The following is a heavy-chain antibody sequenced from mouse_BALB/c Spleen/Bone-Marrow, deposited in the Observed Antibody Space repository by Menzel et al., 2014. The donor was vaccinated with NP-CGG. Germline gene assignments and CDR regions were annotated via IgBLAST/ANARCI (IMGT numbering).Heavy chain of an antibody. CDR3: ARNYYYASSWSAMDY. Sequence: VQLQQSGAELARPGASVKLSCKASGYTFTSYWMQWVKQRPGQGLEWIGTIYPGDGDARYTQKFKGKATLTADKSSSTAYMQLSSLASEDSAVYYYARNYYYASSWSAMDYWGQGTSVTVSS. CDR1: GYTFTSYW. J-gene: IGHJ4*01. CDR2: IYPGDGDA. D-gene: IGHD1-1*01. V-gene: IGHV1-87*01.